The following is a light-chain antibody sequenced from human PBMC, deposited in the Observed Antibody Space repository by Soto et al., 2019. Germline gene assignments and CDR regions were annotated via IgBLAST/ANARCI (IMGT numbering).Light chain of an antibody. J-gene: IGKJ1*01. V-gene: IGKV2-30*01. CDR1: QSLVYGHGDTN. CDR2: KVS. CDR3: MQSTHWPWT. Sequence: DVVMTQSPLSLPVTLGQPASISCRSSQSLVYGHGDTNLTWFQQRPGQSPRRLIYKVSNRDSGVPDRFSGSGSGTDFTLKITRVEAEDVGLYYCMQSTHWPWTFGPGTKVDIK.